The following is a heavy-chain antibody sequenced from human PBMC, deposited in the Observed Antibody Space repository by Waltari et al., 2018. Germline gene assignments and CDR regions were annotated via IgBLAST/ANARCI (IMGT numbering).Heavy chain of an antibody. D-gene: IGHD3-10*01. CDR1: GFTFSSYA. J-gene: IGHJ4*02. CDR3: AKREDYYGSGSYYTPFDY. V-gene: IGHV3-23*01. CDR2: ISGSGGST. Sequence: EVQLLESGGGLVQPGGSLRLSCAASGFTFSSYAMSWVRQAPGKGLEWVSAISGSGGSTYYADSVKGRFTISRDNSKNTLYLQMNSLRAEDTAVYYCAKREDYYGSGSYYTPFDYWGQGTLVTVSS.